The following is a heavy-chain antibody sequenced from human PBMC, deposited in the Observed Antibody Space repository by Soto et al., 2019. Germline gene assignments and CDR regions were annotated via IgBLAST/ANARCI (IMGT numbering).Heavy chain of an antibody. CDR2: INYRGTT. CDR3: ARDAPGVAPY. J-gene: IGHJ4*02. Sequence: SETLSLTCTVSGGSINSGDSYWNWIRQHPEKGLEWIGYINYRGTTFYNPSLKSRIIISVDTYKKQFSLEISSVTAADTAVYYCARDAPGVAPYWGQGTPVTVSS. V-gene: IGHV4-31*03. D-gene: IGHD2-15*01. CDR1: GGSINSGDSY.